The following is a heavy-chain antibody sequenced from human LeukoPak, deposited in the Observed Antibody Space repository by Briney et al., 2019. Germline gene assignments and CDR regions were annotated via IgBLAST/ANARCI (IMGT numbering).Heavy chain of an antibody. CDR3: ARDAGYYFDY. CDR1: GGTFSSYA. CDR2: IIPIFGTA. Sequence: GASVKVSCKASGGTFSSYAISWVRQAPGQGLEWMGGIIPIFGTANYAQKFQGRVTITADESTSTAYMELRSLRSDDTAAYYCARDAGYYFDYWGQGTLVTVSS. V-gene: IGHV1-69*13. J-gene: IGHJ4*02. D-gene: IGHD3-10*01.